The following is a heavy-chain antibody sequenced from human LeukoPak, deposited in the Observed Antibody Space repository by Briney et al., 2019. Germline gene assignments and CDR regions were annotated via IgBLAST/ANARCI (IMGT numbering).Heavy chain of an antibody. CDR3: ARDGGSDAFDI. V-gene: IGHV1-46*01. J-gene: IGHJ3*02. CDR2: IKPSGGST. Sequence: ASVKVSCKASGYTFTSYYMHWVRQAPGQGLEWMGIIKPSGGSTSYAQKFQGRVTMTRDTSTSTVYMELSSLRSEDTAVYYCARDGGSDAFDIWGQGTMVTVSS. CDR1: GYTFTSYY.